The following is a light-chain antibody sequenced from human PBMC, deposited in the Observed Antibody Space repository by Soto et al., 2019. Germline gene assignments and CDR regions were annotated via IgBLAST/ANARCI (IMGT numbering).Light chain of an antibody. CDR1: QSVSSSY. V-gene: IGKV3-20*01. CDR3: QQYGSSPRVT. Sequence: EIVLTQSPGTLSLSPGERATLSCRASQSVSSSYLAWYQQKPGQAPRPLIYGASSRATGIPDRFSGSGSGTDFTLTISRLEPEDFAVYYYQQYGSSPRVTFGGGTKVAIK. J-gene: IGKJ4*01. CDR2: GAS.